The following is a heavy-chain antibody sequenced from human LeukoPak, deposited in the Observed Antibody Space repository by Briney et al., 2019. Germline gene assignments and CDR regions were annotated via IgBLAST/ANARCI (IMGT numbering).Heavy chain of an antibody. CDR2: INHSGST. D-gene: IGHD3-10*01. Sequence: SETLTLTCAVYGGSFSGYYWSWIRQPPGKGLEWIGEINHSGSTNYNPSLKSRVTISVDTSKNQFSLKLSSVTAADTAVYYCARVVKHLRLPFYYFDYWGQGTLVTVSS. CDR3: ARVVKHLRLPFYYFDY. V-gene: IGHV4-34*01. J-gene: IGHJ4*02. CDR1: GGSFSGYY.